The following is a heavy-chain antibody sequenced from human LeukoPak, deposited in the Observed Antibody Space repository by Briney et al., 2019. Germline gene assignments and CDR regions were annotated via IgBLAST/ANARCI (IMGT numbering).Heavy chain of an antibody. CDR3: TSRVLVPAAISDY. CDR1: GFTVIGKH. Sequence: GSLRLSCAASGFTVIGKHMTWVRQAPGKGLEWLSVIFSGDSTYYADSVRGRFTIPRDNSNNTLYLQMNSLTAEDTAVYYCTSRVLVPAAISDYWGQGTLVTVSS. V-gene: IGHV3-53*01. J-gene: IGHJ4*02. CDR2: IFSGDST. D-gene: IGHD2-2*01.